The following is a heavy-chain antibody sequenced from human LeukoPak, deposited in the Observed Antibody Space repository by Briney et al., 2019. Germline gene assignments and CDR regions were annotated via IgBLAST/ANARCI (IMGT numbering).Heavy chain of an antibody. CDR2: INPDSGVT. D-gene: IGHD2-15*01. CDR1: GYTFTDYY. V-gene: IGHV1-2*02. Sequence: ASVKVSCKASGYTFTDYYMHWVRQAPGQGLEWMGWINPDSGVTNYPQKFQGRVTMTRDTSSSTAYMELIGLRSGDTAVYYCARDGTFDIWGQGTMVTVSS. J-gene: IGHJ3*02. CDR3: ARDGTFDI.